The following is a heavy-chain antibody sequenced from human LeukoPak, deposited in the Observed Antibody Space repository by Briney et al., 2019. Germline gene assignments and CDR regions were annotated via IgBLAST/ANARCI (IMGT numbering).Heavy chain of an antibody. CDR3: ARTQGHLDL. J-gene: IGHJ2*01. Sequence: ASQTLSLTCVISGDSVSSTNAAWNWIRQSPSRGLEWLGRTYYRSRWYSEYARSVKSRITIDPDTSKNQFSLQLNSVTPEDAAVYYCARTQGHLDLWGRGTLDTVSS. V-gene: IGHV6-1*01. CDR2: TYYRSRWYS. CDR1: GDSVSSTNAA.